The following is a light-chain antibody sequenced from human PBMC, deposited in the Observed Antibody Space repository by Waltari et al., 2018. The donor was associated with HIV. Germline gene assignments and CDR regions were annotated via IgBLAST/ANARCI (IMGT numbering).Light chain of an antibody. Sequence: EIVLTQSPGTLSLSPGERATLSCRASQSVSVTYLAWYQQRPGQAPRLLIYGASSRATGIPDRFSGSGSGTDFTLTISRLESGDSAVYYCQQYGTSPFTFGPGTKVEIK. J-gene: IGKJ3*01. CDR3: QQYGTSPFT. CDR2: GAS. CDR1: QSVSVTY. V-gene: IGKV3-20*01.